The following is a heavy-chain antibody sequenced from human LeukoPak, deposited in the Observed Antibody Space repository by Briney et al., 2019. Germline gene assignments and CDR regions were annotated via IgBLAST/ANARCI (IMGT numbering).Heavy chain of an antibody. CDR3: ARDPPEWGLGWYFDY. V-gene: IGHV3-23*01. Sequence: GGSLRLSCAASGFTFSSYAMSWVRQAPGKGLEWVSTISGRGDSTYYADSVKGRFTISRDNSKNTLYLQMNSLRAEDTAVYYCARDPPEWGLGWYFDYWGQGTLVTVSS. D-gene: IGHD7-27*01. CDR1: GFTFSSYA. CDR2: ISGRGDST. J-gene: IGHJ4*02.